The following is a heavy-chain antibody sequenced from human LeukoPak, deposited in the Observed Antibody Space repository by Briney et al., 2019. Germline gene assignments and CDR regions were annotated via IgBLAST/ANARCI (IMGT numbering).Heavy chain of an antibody. CDR2: IIPIFGTA. CDR3: ARGPHYYDSSGYWNY. Sequence: GASVKVSCKASGGTFGSYAISWVRQAPGQGLEWMGGIIPIFGTANYAQKFQGRVTITTDESTSIAYMELSSLRSEDTAVYYCARGPHYYDSSGYWNYWGQGTLVTVSS. J-gene: IGHJ4*02. V-gene: IGHV1-69*05. D-gene: IGHD3-22*01. CDR1: GGTFGSYA.